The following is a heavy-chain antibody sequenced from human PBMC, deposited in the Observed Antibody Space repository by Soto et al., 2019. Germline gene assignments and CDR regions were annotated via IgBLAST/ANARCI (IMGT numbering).Heavy chain of an antibody. D-gene: IGHD2-2*01. CDR1: GGSISSGAYY. CDR3: CRGETGAFSSTSSSDAFDL. Sequence: QVQLQESGPGMVKPSQNPSLTCSVSGGSISSGAYYWHWIRQPPGQGLEWTGSIYYSGTTYCSPSIKSLVTISVGTSENPFSLKLSSVTAADTAVSDGCRGETGAFSSTSSSDAFDLWGRGTMVAGSS. CDR2: IYYSGTT. V-gene: IGHV4-30-4*01. J-gene: IGHJ3*01.